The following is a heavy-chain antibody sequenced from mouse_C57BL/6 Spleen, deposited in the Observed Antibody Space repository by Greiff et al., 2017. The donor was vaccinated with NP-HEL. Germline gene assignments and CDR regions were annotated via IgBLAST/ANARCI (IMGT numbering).Heavy chain of an antibody. CDR2: IDPSDSET. V-gene: IGHV1-52*01. Sequence: VQLQQSGAELVRPGSSVKLSCKASGYTFTSYWMHWVKQRPIQGLEWIGNIDPSDSETHYNQKFKDKATLTVDKSSSTAYMQLSSLTSEDSAVYYCARGSSYSWFAYWGQGTLVTVSA. CDR1: GYTFTSYW. CDR3: ARGSSYSWFAY. J-gene: IGHJ3*01. D-gene: IGHD1-1*01.